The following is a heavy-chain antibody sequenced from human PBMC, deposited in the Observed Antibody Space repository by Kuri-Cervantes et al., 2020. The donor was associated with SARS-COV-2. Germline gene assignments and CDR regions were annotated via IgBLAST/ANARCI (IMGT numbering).Heavy chain of an antibody. D-gene: IGHD2-2*01. V-gene: IGHV3-30*01. CDR1: GFTFSSYA. CDR2: ISYDGSNK. Sequence: GGSLRLSCAASGFTFSSYAMHWVRQAPGKGLEWVAVISYDGSNKYYADSVKGRFTISRDNSKNTLYLQMNSLRAEDTAVYYCVRDPSYQLLDGYYFDYWGQGTLVTVSS. CDR3: VRDPSYQLLDGYYFDY. J-gene: IGHJ4*02.